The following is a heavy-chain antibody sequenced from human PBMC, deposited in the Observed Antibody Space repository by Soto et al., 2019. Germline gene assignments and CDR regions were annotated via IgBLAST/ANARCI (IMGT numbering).Heavy chain of an antibody. CDR3: ARTDSRPQDFDY. CDR2: ISAYNGNT. CDR1: GYTFTSYG. D-gene: IGHD6-13*01. Sequence: ASVKVSCKASGYTFTSYGISWVRQAPGQGLEWMGWISAYNGNTNYAQKLQGRVTMTTDTSTTTAYMELRSLRSDDTAVYYCARTDSRPQDFDYWGQGTLVTVSS. J-gene: IGHJ4*02. V-gene: IGHV1-18*01.